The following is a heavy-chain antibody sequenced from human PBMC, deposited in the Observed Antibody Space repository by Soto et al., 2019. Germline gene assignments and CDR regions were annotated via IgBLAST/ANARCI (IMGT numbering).Heavy chain of an antibody. CDR3: ASTSLSITIFGVAIPKPFDP. CDR2: INHSGST. V-gene: IGHV4-34*01. J-gene: IGHJ5*02. D-gene: IGHD3-3*01. CDR1: GGSFSGYY. Sequence: SETLSLTCAVYGGSFSGYYWSWIRQPPGKGLEWIGEINHSGSTNYNPSLKSRVTISVDTSKNQFSLKLSSVTAADTAVYYCASTSLSITIFGVAIPKPFDPRGQRTPVTVSS.